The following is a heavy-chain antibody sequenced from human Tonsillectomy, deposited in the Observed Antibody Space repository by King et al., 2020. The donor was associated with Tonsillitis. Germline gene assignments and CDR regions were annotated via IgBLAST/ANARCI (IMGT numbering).Heavy chain of an antibody. CDR1: GYTFAGYF. CDR2: INPHSGGT. J-gene: IGHJ4*02. D-gene: IGHD3-16*02. Sequence: QLVQSGAEVKKPGASAKVSCKASGYTFAGYFIHWVRQAPGQRLEWMGGINPHSGGTNYAQKFQDRLTMTRDTSITTAYMELTRLRSDDTAVYYCASESLGELLFGDYWGQGTLVTVSS. CDR3: ASESLGELLFGDY. V-gene: IGHV1-2*02.